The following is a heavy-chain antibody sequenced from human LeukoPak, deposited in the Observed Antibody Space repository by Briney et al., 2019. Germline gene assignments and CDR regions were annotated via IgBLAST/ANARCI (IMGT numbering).Heavy chain of an antibody. CDR2: ISDIGSI. D-gene: IGHD2/OR15-2a*01. V-gene: IGHV4-59*08. CDR3: AGHHPRNTVDF. Sequence: SETLSLTCTVSGGSISSFYWSWIRQPPGKGLEWIAYISDIGSINYNPSLKSRVTISLDTSKNQFSLKLSSVTAADTAVYYCAGHHPRNTVDFWGQGTLVTVSS. CDR1: GGSISSFY. J-gene: IGHJ4*02.